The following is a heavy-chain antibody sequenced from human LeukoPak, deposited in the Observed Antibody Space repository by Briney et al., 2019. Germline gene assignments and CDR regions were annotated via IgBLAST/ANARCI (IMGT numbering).Heavy chain of an antibody. CDR3: ARRHSSGWSFDY. D-gene: IGHD6-19*01. CDR1: GASISSYY. J-gene: IGHJ4*02. Sequence: PSETLSLTCTVSGASISSYYWSWIRQPPGKGLEWIGYIYYNGATNHNPSLKGRVTMSVDTSKSQFSLNLSSVTAADTAVYYYARRHSSGWSFDYWGQGTLVTVSS. V-gene: IGHV4-59*01. CDR2: IYYNGAT.